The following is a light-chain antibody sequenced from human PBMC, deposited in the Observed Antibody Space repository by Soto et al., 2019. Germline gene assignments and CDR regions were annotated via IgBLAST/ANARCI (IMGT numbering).Light chain of an antibody. V-gene: IGKV1-12*01. Sequence: DIQMTQSPSSVSASVGDRVTITCRASQGMSSWLAWYQQKPGKAPKLLIYATSSLQSGVPSRFSGSGSGTDFTLPISSLQPEDFSTYYCQQANSFPITFGQGTRLEIQ. CDR3: QQANSFPIT. CDR1: QGMSSW. J-gene: IGKJ5*01. CDR2: ATS.